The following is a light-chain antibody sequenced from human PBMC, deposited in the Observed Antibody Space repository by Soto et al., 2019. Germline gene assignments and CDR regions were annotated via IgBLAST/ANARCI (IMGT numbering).Light chain of an antibody. CDR2: AAS. Sequence: DIQMTQSPSTVSAYVGDSVTITCRASQSITTWLAWYQQRPGKAPKLLIYAASNLQSGVPSRFSGSGSGTDFTLTISNLQPEDFATYYCQQSFTTWTFGQGTKV. J-gene: IGKJ1*01. CDR1: QSITTW. V-gene: IGKV1-39*01. CDR3: QQSFTTWT.